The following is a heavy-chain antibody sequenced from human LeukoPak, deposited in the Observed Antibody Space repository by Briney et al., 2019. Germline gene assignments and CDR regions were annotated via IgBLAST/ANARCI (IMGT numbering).Heavy chain of an antibody. Sequence: GESLKISCKGSEYSFTSYWIGWVRQMPGKGLEWMGIIYAGDSDTRYSPSFQGQVTISADKSLSTAYLQWNSLKASDTAIYYCARQTAMGRSGDYWGQGTLVTVSS. CDR1: EYSFTSYW. V-gene: IGHV5-51*01. CDR3: ARQTAMGRSGDY. CDR2: IYAGDSDT. J-gene: IGHJ4*02. D-gene: IGHD7-27*01.